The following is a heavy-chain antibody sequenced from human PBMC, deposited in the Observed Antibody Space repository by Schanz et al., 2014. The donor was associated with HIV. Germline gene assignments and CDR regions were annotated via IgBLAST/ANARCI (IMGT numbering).Heavy chain of an antibody. D-gene: IGHD3-10*01. CDR2: ISGSGRTT. V-gene: IGHV3-23*01. J-gene: IGHJ6*02. CDR3: AKDGAPSGSYSYGMDV. CDR1: GFMFKTYA. Sequence: EVQLLESGGGLAQPGGSLRLSCIASGFMFKTYAMSWVRQAPGKGLEWVSGISGSGRTTYFADSVKGRFTISRDNSRNTLYLQMNSLRREDTAVYHCAKDGAPSGSYSYGMDVWGQGTTVTVSS.